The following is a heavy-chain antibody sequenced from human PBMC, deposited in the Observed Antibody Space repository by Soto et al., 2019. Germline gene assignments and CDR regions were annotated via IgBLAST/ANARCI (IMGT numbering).Heavy chain of an antibody. Sequence: GASMKVSCKASGGTFSSYAISWVRQAPGQGLEWMGGIIPIFGTANYAQKFQGRVTITADESTSTAYMELSSLRSEDTAVYYCASPFIPGTAPDAFDIWGQGTMVTVSS. D-gene: IGHD1-1*01. CDR1: GGTFSSYA. CDR2: IIPIFGTA. J-gene: IGHJ3*02. CDR3: ASPFIPGTAPDAFDI. V-gene: IGHV1-69*13.